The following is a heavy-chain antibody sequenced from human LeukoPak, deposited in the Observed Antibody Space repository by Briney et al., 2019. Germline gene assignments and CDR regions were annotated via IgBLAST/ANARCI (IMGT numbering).Heavy chain of an antibody. V-gene: IGHV3-48*03. J-gene: IGHJ4*02. CDR2: ISSSGSTI. Sequence: GGSLRLSCAASGFTFSSYEMNWVRQAPGKGLEGVSYISSSGSTIYYADSVKGRFTISRDNAKNSLYLQMNSLRAEDTAVYYCAKGAGGEMATINYWGQGTLVTVSS. CDR1: GFTFSSYE. D-gene: IGHD5-24*01. CDR3: AKGAGGEMATINY.